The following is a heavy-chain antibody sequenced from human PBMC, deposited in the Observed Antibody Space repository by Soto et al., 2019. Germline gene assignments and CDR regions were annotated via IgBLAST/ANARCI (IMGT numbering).Heavy chain of an antibody. V-gene: IGHV3-23*01. CDR1: GFTFSSYS. D-gene: IGHD2-15*01. CDR3: AKEISGGSHDY. J-gene: IGHJ4*02. Sequence: PGGSLRLSGAASGFTFSSYSINWVRQAPGKGLEWVSIISGSGISTYYADSVKGRFTISRDNSKNTLYPQMNSLRAEDTAVYFCAKEISGGSHDYCGQGTLVTVSS. CDR2: ISGSGIST.